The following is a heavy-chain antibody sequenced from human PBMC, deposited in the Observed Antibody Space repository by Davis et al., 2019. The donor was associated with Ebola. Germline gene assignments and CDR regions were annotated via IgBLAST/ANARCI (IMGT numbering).Heavy chain of an antibody. D-gene: IGHD5-24*01. CDR3: ARGGDYNYYFDY. V-gene: IGHV1-2*06. Sequence: AASVKVSCKASGYTFTGYYMHWVRQAPGQGLEWMGRINPNSGGTNYAQKFQGRVTMTRDTSISTAYMELSRLRSEDTAVYYCARGGDYNYYFDYWGQGTLVTVSS. CDR1: GYTFTGYY. J-gene: IGHJ4*02. CDR2: INPNSGGT.